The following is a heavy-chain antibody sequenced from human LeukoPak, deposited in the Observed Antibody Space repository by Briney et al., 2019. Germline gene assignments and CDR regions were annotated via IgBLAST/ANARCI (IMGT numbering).Heavy chain of an antibody. CDR1: GFPFSSYN. Sequence: GSLRLSFAASGFPFSSYNMNWVRPAPGKGLEWVSSINTSSSYIYYSDSVKGRFTISRDSSRNTIFLQMKSLGAEDTAVYYFSRVEDYDILSGFDYWGQGTLVTVSS. V-gene: IGHV3-21*01. J-gene: IGHJ4*02. CDR2: INTSSSYI. D-gene: IGHD3-9*01. CDR3: SRVEDYDILSGFDY.